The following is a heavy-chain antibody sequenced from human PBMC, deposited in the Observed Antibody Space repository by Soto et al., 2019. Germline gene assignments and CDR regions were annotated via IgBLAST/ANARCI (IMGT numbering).Heavy chain of an antibody. D-gene: IGHD3-10*01. Sequence: ASVKVSCKASGYTFTSYDINWVRQATGQGLEWMGWMNPNSGNTGYAQKFQGRVTMTRNTSISTAYMELSSLRSEETAVYYCARGVGTISSMVRGVFGSRGYYYYYMDVWGKGTTVTVSS. V-gene: IGHV1-8*01. CDR1: GYTFTSYD. J-gene: IGHJ6*03. CDR3: ARGVGTISSMVRGVFGSRGYYYYYMDV. CDR2: MNPNSGNT.